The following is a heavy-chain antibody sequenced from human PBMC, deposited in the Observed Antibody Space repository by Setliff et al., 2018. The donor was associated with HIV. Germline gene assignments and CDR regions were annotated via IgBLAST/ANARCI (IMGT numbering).Heavy chain of an antibody. CDR1: GGSISSISYY. D-gene: IGHD2-15*01. CDR2: IYYSGST. J-gene: IGHJ4*02. V-gene: IGHV4-39*01. Sequence: SETLSLTCTVSGGSISSISYYWGWIRQPPGKGLEWIGSIYYSGSTYYNPSLKSRVTISVDRSKNQFSLKLNSVTAADTAMYYCARHPPYCSGGSCYRGKGYYFDYWGQGTPVTVSS. CDR3: ARHPPYCSGGSCYRGKGYYFDY.